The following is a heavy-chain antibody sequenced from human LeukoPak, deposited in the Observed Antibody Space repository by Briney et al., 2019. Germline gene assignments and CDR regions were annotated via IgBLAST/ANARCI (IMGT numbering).Heavy chain of an antibody. CDR3: AKHQHYYDSSGYYPVGAFDI. Sequence: GGSLRLSCAASGFTSSSYAMSWVRQAPGKGLEWVSAISGSGGSTYYADSVKGRFTISGDNSKNTLYLQMNSLRAEDTAVYYCAKHQHYYDSSGYYPVGAFDIWGQGTMVTVSS. CDR2: ISGSGGST. J-gene: IGHJ3*02. CDR1: GFTSSSYA. D-gene: IGHD3-22*01. V-gene: IGHV3-23*01.